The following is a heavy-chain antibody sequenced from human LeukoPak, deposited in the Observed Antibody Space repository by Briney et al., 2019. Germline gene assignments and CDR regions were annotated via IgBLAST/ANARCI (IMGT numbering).Heavy chain of an antibody. D-gene: IGHD3-22*01. Sequence: ASVKISCKVSGYTFTVYYMHWVQQAPGKGLEWMGLVDPEDGETIYAEKFQGRVTITADTSTDTAYMELSSLRSEDTAVYYCASHYYDSSGYYLPIDYWGQGTLVTVSS. CDR1: GYTFTVYY. CDR2: VDPEDGET. V-gene: IGHV1-69-2*01. J-gene: IGHJ4*02. CDR3: ASHYYDSSGYYLPIDY.